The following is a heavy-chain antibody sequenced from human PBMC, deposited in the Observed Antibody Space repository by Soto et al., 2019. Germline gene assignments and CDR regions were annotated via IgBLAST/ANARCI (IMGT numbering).Heavy chain of an antibody. CDR1: GGTFGDYG. J-gene: IGHJ6*04. CDR2: IHPVFRTP. D-gene: IGHD3-10*01. V-gene: IGHV1-69*01. Sequence: QMHLVQSGPEVRKPGSSVKVSCKASGGTFGDYGIDWVRQAPGHGLEWMGGIHPVFRTPRNAQKLEGSVSLAGDEVTNTACMEMNSLRPENTATYYCARGDGEGGMDVWGEGTTVSVSS. CDR3: ARGDGEGGMDV.